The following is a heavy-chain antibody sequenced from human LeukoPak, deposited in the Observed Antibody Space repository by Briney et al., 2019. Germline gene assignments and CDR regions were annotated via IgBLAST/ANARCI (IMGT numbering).Heavy chain of an antibody. J-gene: IGHJ4*02. CDR1: GCSISSGGYY. CDR2: IYYSGST. Sequence: SQTLSLTCTVSGCSISSGGYYWSWIPQHPGKGLEWIGYIYYSGSTYYNPSLKSRVTISVDTSKNQFSLKLSSVTAADTAVYYCARVLAGYFDYWGQGTLVTVSS. CDR3: ARVLAGYFDY. V-gene: IGHV4-31*03. D-gene: IGHD6-19*01.